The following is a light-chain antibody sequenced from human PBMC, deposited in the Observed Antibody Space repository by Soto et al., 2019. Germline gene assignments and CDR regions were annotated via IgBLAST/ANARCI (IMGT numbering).Light chain of an antibody. Sequence: DIQMTESPSSLSASVRDRFTITCLASQSISSYLNWYQKKKGKAPKLLIYAASSLQSGVPSRLSGSGYGTDLTITISSMQPEDFETYYCQQSYSTPLTFGGGTKVDIK. CDR2: AAS. J-gene: IGKJ4*01. V-gene: IGKV1-39*01. CDR3: QQSYSTPLT. CDR1: QSISSY.